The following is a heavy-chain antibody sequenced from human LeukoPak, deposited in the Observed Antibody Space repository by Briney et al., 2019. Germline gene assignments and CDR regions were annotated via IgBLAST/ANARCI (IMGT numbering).Heavy chain of an antibody. CDR1: VGSISSSSYY. J-gene: IGHJ4*02. CDR2: IYYSGNT. V-gene: IGHV4-39*01. CDR3: ATLGYCSGGSCRYFDY. Sequence: PSETLSLTCTVSVGSISSSSYYWGWIRHPPGKGLEWIGSIYYSGNTYYNPSLKSRITISVDTSKNQFSLKLSSVTAADTAVYYCATLGYCSGGSCRYFDYWGQGTLVTVSS. D-gene: IGHD2-15*01.